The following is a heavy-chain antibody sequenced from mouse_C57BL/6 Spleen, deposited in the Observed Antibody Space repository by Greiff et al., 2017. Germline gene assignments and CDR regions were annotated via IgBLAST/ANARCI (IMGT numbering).Heavy chain of an antibody. CDR3: ESTGTVVVDY. D-gene: IGHD1-1*01. CDR1: GYTFTSYW. V-gene: IGHV1-59*01. Sequence: QVQLQQSGAELVRPGTSVKLSCKASGYTFTSYWMHWVKQRPGQGLEWIGVIDPSDSYTNYNQKFKGKATLTVDTSSSTAYMQLSSLTSEDSAVXYWESTGTVVVDYGGQGTSVTVSS. CDR2: IDPSDSYT. J-gene: IGHJ4*01.